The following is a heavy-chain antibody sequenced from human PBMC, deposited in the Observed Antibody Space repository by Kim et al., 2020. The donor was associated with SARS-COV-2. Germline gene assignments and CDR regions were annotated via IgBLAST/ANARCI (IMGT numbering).Heavy chain of an antibody. V-gene: IGHV4-34*01. D-gene: IGHD2-21*02. CDR2: INHSGST. CDR3: ARIAAAGGDRPKHIVVVTYPRKYYFDY. J-gene: IGHJ4*02. Sequence: SETLSLTCAVYGGSFSDYYWNWIRQPPGKGLEWIGEINHSGSTNYNPSLKSRVTISVDTSKNQFSLKLSSVTAADTAVYYCARIAAAGGDRPKHIVVVTYPRKYYFDYWGQGTLVTVSS. CDR1: GGSFSDYY.